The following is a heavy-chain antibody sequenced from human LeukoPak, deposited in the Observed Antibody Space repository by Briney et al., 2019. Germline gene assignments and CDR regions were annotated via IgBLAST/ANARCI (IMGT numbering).Heavy chain of an antibody. CDR1: GFTFSSYG. D-gene: IGHD3-10*01. CDR2: ISYDGSNK. CDR3: AKSRGVMVRGVIIGFDY. J-gene: IGHJ4*02. Sequence: PGGSLRLSCAASGFTFSSYGMPWVRTAPGKGLEWVADISYDGSNKYYADSVKGRFTISRDNSKNTLYLQMNSLRAEDTAVYYCAKSRGVMVRGVIIGFDYWGQGTLVTVSS. V-gene: IGHV3-30*18.